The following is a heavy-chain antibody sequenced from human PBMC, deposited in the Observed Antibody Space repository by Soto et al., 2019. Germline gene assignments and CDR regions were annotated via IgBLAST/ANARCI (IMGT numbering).Heavy chain of an antibody. V-gene: IGHV1-69*01. CDR1: GDTFSSYA. CDR2: IIPIFGTA. Sequence: QVQLVQSGAEVKKPGSSVKVSCKASGDTFSSYAISWVRQAPGQGLELMGGIIPIFGTANYAQKFQGRVTITADESTSTAYMDLSSLRSEDTAVYYCARGVVPAANEEYYFDYWGQGTLVTVSS. CDR3: ARGVVPAANEEYYFDY. J-gene: IGHJ4*02. D-gene: IGHD2-2*01.